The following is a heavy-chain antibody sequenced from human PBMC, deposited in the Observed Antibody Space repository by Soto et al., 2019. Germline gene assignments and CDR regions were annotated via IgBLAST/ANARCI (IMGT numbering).Heavy chain of an antibody. CDR1: GGSISSYY. CDR3: AGPDGDTAMYY. D-gene: IGHD5-18*01. J-gene: IGHJ4*02. Sequence: PSETLSLTCTVSGGSISSYYWSWIRQPPGKGLEWIGYIYYSGSTNYNPSLKSRVTISVDTSKNQFSLKLSSVTAADTAVYYCAGPDGDTAMYYWGQGTLVTVSS. V-gene: IGHV4-59*01. CDR2: IYYSGST.